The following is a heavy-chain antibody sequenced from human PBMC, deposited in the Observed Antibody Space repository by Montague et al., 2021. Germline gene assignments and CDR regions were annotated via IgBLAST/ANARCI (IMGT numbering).Heavy chain of an antibody. V-gene: IGHV3-48*02. CDR2: ITSTSRTI. J-gene: IGHJ6*02. CDR3: AREDYFDSVNYYYYGMDV. D-gene: IGHD3-10*01. CDR1: GFPFRSFP. Sequence: SRRLSCAASGFPFRSFPMHWVRQAPGKGLEWVSYITSTSRTIYYADSVKGRFTISRDNAKNSLYLQMNSLRDDDTAVYYCAREDYFDSVNYYYYGMDVWGQGTTVTVSS.